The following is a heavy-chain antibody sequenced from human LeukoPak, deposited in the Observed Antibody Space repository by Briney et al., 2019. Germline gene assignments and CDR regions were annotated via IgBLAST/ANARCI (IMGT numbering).Heavy chain of an antibody. CDR3: ARGYYLSG. V-gene: IGHV4-39*07. J-gene: IGHJ3*01. Sequence: SETLSLTCTVSGGSVSRSPYYWGWIRQPPGKGLEWIGNIYYSGSTYYNPSLKSRVTISVDTSKNQFSLKLSSVTAADTAVYYCARGYYLSGWGQGTMVTVSS. D-gene: IGHD2-21*01. CDR1: GGSVSRSPYY. CDR2: IYYSGST.